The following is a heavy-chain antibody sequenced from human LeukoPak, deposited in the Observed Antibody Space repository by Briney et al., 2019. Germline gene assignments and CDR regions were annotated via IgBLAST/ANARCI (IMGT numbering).Heavy chain of an antibody. CDR2: ISSSGGTI. CDR1: GFTFSDYY. CDR3: ASDSYSRGWYFDY. D-gene: IGHD6-19*01. V-gene: IGHV3-11*01. Sequence: GGSLRLSCAASGFTFSDYYMSWIRQAPGKGLEWVSYISSSGGTIYYADSVKGRFTISRDNAKNSLYLQMNSLRAEDTAVYYCASDSYSRGWYFDYWGQGTLVTVSS. J-gene: IGHJ4*02.